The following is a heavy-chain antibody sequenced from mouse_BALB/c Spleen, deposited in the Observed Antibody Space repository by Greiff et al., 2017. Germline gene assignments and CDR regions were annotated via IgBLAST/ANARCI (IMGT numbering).Heavy chain of an antibody. CDR2: IYPGNSDT. V-gene: IGHV1-5*01. CDR3: TRSGVSTMITFWYFDV. Sequence: VQLKESGTVLARPGASVKMSCKASGYTFTSYWMHWVKQRPGQGLEWIGAIYPGNSDTSYNQKFKGKAKLTAVTSTSTAYMELSSLTNEDSAVYYCTRSGVSTMITFWYFDVWGAGTTVTVSS. CDR1: GYTFTSYW. D-gene: IGHD2-4*01. J-gene: IGHJ1*01.